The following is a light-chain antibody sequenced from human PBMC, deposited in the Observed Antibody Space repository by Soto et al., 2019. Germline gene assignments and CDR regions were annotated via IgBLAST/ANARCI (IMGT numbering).Light chain of an antibody. CDR3: QQTYSTPLT. Sequence: DIQMTQSPSSLSVSVGDRVTITCRASQSIGGFLNWYQQKLGKAPKLLIYAASSLQSGVPSRFSGSGSGTDFTLTNSSMQPEDFATYYCQQTYSTPLTFGGGTKVEI. J-gene: IGKJ4*01. V-gene: IGKV1-39*01. CDR1: QSIGGF. CDR2: AAS.